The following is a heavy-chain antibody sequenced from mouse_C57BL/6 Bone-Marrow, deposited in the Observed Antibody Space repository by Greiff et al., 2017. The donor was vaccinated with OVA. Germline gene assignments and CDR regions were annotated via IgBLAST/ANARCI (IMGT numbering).Heavy chain of an antibody. CDR1: GFTFSSYG. V-gene: IGHV5-6*01. J-gene: IGHJ2*01. D-gene: IGHD2-14*01. Sequence: EVQRVESGGDLVKPGGSLKLSCAASGFTFSSYGMSWVRQTPDKRLEWVATISSGGSYTYYPDSVKGRFTISRDNAKNTLYLQMSSLKSEDTAMYYCARQRYPGYFDYWGQGTTLTVSS. CDR2: ISSGGSYT. CDR3: ARQRYPGYFDY.